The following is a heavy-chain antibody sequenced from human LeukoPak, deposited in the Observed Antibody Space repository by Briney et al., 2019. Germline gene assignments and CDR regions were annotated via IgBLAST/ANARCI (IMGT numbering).Heavy chain of an antibody. CDR2: ISHDGSNK. J-gene: IGHJ4*02. V-gene: IGHV3-30*18. CDR3: AKAYYDFWSGYYMGSDY. Sequence: GGSLRLSCAASGFTFSSYGMHWVRQAPGKGLEWVAVISHDGSNKYYADSVKGRFTISRDNSKNTLYLQMNSLRAEDTAVYYCAKAYYDFWSGYYMGSDYWGQGTLVTVSS. CDR1: GFTFSSYG. D-gene: IGHD3-3*01.